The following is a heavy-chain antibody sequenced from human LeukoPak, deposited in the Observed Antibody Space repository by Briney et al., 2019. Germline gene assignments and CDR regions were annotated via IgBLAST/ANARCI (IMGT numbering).Heavy chain of an antibody. J-gene: IGHJ6*03. CDR2: IYTSGST. V-gene: IGHV4-4*09. Sequence: SETLSLTCTVSGGSISSYYWSWIRQPPGKGLEWNGYIYTSGSTNYNPSLKSRVTISVDTSKNQFPLKLSSVTAADTAVYYCARRSHSSSWTYYYYMDVWGKGTTVTVSS. CDR3: ARRSHSSSWTYYYYMDV. D-gene: IGHD6-13*01. CDR1: GGSISSYY.